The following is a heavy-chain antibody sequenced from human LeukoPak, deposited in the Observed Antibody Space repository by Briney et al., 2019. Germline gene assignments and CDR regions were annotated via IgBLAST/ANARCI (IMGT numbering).Heavy chain of an antibody. V-gene: IGHV4-59*01. CDR2: IYYSGST. D-gene: IGHD3-22*01. CDR1: GGSISSYY. Sequence: SETLSLTCTVSGGSISSYYWSWIRQPPGKGLEWIGYIYYSGSTNYNPSLESRVTISVDTSKNQFSLKLSSVTAADTAVYYCARARVRSYSYDSDGSYTSDWIFDLWGRGTLVTVSS. CDR3: ARARVRSYSYDSDGSYTSDWIFDL. J-gene: IGHJ2*01.